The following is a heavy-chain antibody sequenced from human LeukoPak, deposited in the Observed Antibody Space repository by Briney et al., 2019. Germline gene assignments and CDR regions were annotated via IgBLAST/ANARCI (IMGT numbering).Heavy chain of an antibody. J-gene: IGHJ4*02. CDR1: GFTFSSYD. CDR3: ARDRGSPLRKPIPRDYYFDS. D-gene: IGHD2-21*01. Sequence: PGRSLRLSCAASGFTFSSYDMHWVRQAPGKGLEWVAVISSDGTNKYYADSLKGRFTISRDNSKNTLYLQMNSLRAEDTAVHFCARDRGSPLRKPIPRDYYFDSWGQGPLVTVSS. CDR2: ISSDGTNK. V-gene: IGHV3-30*04.